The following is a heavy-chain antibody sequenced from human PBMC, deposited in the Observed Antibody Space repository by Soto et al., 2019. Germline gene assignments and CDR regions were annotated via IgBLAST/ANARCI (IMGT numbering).Heavy chain of an antibody. D-gene: IGHD3-16*01. Sequence: ASVKVSCKVSGYTLTELSMHWVRQAPGKGLEWMGGFDPEDGETIYAQKFQGRVTMTEDTSTDTAYMELSSLRSEDTAVYYCARDLRLAYFCTVSSQYYVLDVCGQGTSVTVSS. CDR2: FDPEDGET. CDR1: GYTLTELS. V-gene: IGHV1-24*01. CDR3: ARDLRLAYFCTVSSQYYVLDV. J-gene: IGHJ6*02.